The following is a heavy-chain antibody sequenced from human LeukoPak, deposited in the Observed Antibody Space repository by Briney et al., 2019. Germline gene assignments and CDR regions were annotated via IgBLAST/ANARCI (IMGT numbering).Heavy chain of an antibody. Sequence: GESLKISCKGSGFDFTIHWIAWVRQMRGKGLEWMGIICPGDSNTKYSPSFRGQVTISADKSITTAYLQWSSLKASDTAMYYCTKLSPISKDGYYGMDVWGQGTTVTVSS. J-gene: IGHJ6*02. D-gene: IGHD5/OR15-5a*01. CDR3: TKLSPISKDGYYGMDV. CDR1: GFDFTIHW. V-gene: IGHV5-51*01. CDR2: ICPGDSNT.